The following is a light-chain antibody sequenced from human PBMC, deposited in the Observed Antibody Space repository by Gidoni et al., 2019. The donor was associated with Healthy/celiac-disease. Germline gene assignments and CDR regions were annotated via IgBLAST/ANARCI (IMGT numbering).Light chain of an antibody. CDR3: CSYAGSSTFHYV. Sequence: QSALTQPASVSGSPGQSITISCTGTSSDVGSYHLVSWYQQHTGKAPKLMIYEGSKRPSGVSNRFSGSKSGNTASLTISGLQAEDEADYYCCSYAGSSTFHYVFGTGTKVTVL. CDR2: EGS. V-gene: IGLV2-23*03. J-gene: IGLJ1*01. CDR1: SSDVGSYHL.